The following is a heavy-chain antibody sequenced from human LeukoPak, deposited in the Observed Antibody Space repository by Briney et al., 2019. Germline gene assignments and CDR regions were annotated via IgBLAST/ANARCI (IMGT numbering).Heavy chain of an antibody. CDR1: GGSISSYY. J-gene: IGHJ6*02. CDR2: IYYSGST. CDR3: ARGGEVAAAGIGMDV. Sequence: PSETLSLTCTVSGGSISSYYWSWIRQPPGKGLEWIGYIYYSGSTNYNPSLKSRVTISVDTSKNQFSLKLSSVTAADTAVYYCARGGEVAAAGIGMDVWGQGTTVTVSS. V-gene: IGHV4-59*01. D-gene: IGHD6-13*01.